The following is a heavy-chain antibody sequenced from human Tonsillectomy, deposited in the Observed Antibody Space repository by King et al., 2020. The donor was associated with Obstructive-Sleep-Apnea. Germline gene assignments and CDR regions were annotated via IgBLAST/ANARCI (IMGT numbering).Heavy chain of an antibody. CDR1: GFTFSSYW. CDR2: INSDGSST. CDR3: AKEGLGYCTNGVCYGYYFDY. Sequence: VQLVESGGGLVQPGGSLRLSCAASGFTFSSYWMHWVRQAPGKGLVWVSRINSDGSSTSYADSVKGRFTISRDNAKNTLYLQMNSLRAEDTAGYYCAKEGLGYCTNGVCYGYYFDYWGQGTLVTVSS. D-gene: IGHD2-8*01. J-gene: IGHJ4*02. V-gene: IGHV3-74*01.